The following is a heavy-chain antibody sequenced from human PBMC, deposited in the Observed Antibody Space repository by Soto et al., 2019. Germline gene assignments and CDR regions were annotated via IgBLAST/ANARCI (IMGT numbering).Heavy chain of an antibody. D-gene: IGHD3-10*01. V-gene: IGHV4-59*01. CDR1: GGSISSNY. CDR2: IYYSGST. J-gene: IGHJ5*02. Sequence: QVQLQESGPGLVKPSETLPLTCTASGGSISSNYWSWIRQPPGKGLEWIGYIYYSGSTNYNPPLKSRVTSALETSKNEFYPKLSSVTAADRAVNYCARYGSGSEPRFDHCGQGTLVTVSS. CDR3: ARYGSGSEPRFDH.